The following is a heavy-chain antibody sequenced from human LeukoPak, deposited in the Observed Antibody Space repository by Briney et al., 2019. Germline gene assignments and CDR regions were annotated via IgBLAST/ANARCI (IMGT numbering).Heavy chain of an antibody. V-gene: IGHV3-23*01. Sequence: PGGSLRLSCAASGFTFSSYAMSWVRQAPGKGLEWVSAISGSGGSTYYADSVKGRFTISRDNSKNTLYLQMNSLRAEDTAVYYCAKPLSYYDSSGVDYWGQGTLVTVSS. CDR1: GFTFSSYA. J-gene: IGHJ4*02. D-gene: IGHD3-22*01. CDR2: ISGSGGST. CDR3: AKPLSYYDSSGVDY.